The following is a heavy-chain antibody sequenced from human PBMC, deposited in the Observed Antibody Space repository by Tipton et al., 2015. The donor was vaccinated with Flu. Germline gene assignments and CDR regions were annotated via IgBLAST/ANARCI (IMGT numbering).Heavy chain of an antibody. V-gene: IGHV4-39*07. CDR3: AGDTIFGVAH. CDR2: IYYSGST. J-gene: IGHJ4*02. Sequence: LSCTVSGGSISSSSYYWGWIRQPPGKGLEWIGSIYYSGSTYYNPSPKSRVTISVDTSKNQFSLKLSSVTAADTAVYYCAGDTIFGVAHWGQGTLVTVSS. CDR1: GGSISSSSYY. D-gene: IGHD3-3*01.